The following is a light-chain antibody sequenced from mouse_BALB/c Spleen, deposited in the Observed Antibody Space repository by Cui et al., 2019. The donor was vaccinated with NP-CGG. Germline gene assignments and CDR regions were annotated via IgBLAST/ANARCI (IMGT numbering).Light chain of an antibody. V-gene: IGLV2*02. J-gene: IGLJ3*01. CDR2: GTR. Sequence: QAVVTPESALTTSPGGTVILTFRPSTGAFTTSNYANWVQEKPDHLFTGLIGGTRNRAPGVPVRFSGPLIGEKAALTITGAQTEDDAMYFCALWYSTHWIFGRGTKVTVL. CDR3: ALWYSTHWI. CDR1: TGAFTTSNY.